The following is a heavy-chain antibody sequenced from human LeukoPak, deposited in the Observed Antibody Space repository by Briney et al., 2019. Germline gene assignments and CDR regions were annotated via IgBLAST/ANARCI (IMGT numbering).Heavy chain of an antibody. D-gene: IGHD1-26*01. V-gene: IGHV4-31*03. CDR3: ARVVVGVDNWFDP. CDR2: IYYSGST. CDR1: GGSISNGGQY. J-gene: IGHJ5*02. Sequence: SQTLSLTCTVSGGSISNGGQYWSWIRQHPGKGLEWIGYIYYSGSTFYNPSLRSRLTISVDTSENQVSLKLSSVTAADTAVYYCARVVVGVDNWFDPWGQGTLVIVSS.